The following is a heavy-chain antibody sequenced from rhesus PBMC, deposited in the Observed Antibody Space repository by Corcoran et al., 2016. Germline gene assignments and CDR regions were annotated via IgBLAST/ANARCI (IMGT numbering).Heavy chain of an antibody. V-gene: IGHV4-80*01. CDR2: IFGNSGNS. Sequence: QVQLQESGPGLVKHSETLSLTCAVSGASICSYWWSWIRQPPGKGLEWIGEIFGNSGNSYYNPSLKSRVIIAKDASKNQFSLKLSSVTAADTAVYYCARSGYGSGGVYWGQGILVTVSS. D-gene: IGHD2-8*01. J-gene: IGHJ4*01. CDR3: ARSGYGSGGVY. CDR1: GASICSYW.